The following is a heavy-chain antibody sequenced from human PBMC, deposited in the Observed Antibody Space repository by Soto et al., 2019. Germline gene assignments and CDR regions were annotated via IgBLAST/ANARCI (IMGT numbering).Heavy chain of an antibody. CDR3: ATIVVVPAAIHSAFDI. CDR1: GFTFSSYG. J-gene: IGHJ3*02. CDR2: ISYDGSNK. D-gene: IGHD2-2*02. Sequence: QVQLVESGGGVVQPGRSLRLSCAASGFTFSSYGMHWVRQAPGKGLEWVAVISYDGSNKYYADSVKGRFTISRDNSKNTLYLQMNSLRAEDTAVYYCATIVVVPAAIHSAFDIWGQSTMVTVSS. V-gene: IGHV3-30*03.